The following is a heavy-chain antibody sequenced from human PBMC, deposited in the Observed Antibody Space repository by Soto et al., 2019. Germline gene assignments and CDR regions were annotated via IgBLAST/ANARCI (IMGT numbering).Heavy chain of an antibody. D-gene: IGHD4-4*01. CDR1: GFTFSNYG. CDR2: IGTSGGSA. Sequence: VQLLESGGGLVQPGGSLRLSCAASGFTFSNYGMTWVRQAPGKGLEWVSGIGTSGGSAYYADSVKGRFTISRDNSRTTLYLQMDSLRAEDTALYYCAKGTSNLDYWGQGTLVTVSS. CDR3: AKGTSNLDY. J-gene: IGHJ4*02. V-gene: IGHV3-23*01.